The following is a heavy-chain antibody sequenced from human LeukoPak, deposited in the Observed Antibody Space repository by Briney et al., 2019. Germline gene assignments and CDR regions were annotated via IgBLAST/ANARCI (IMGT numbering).Heavy chain of an antibody. J-gene: IGHJ3*02. CDR1: GYSISSGYY. CDR3: ARSLSSNAFDI. Sequence: SETLSLTCTVSGYSISSGYYWGWIRQPPGKGLEWIGSIYHSGSTYYNPSLKSRVTISVDTTKNQFSLKLSSVTAADTAVYYCARSLSSNAFDIWGQGAMVTVSS. V-gene: IGHV4-38-2*02. CDR2: IYHSGST. D-gene: IGHD3-16*02.